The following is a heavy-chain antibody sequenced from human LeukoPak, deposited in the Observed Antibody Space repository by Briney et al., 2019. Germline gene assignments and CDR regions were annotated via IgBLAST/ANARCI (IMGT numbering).Heavy chain of an antibody. Sequence: GGSLRLSCAASGFTFSRYWMSWVRQAPRKGLEWVANIKQDGSETYYVDSMKGRFTISRDNAKNSLYLQMNSLRAEDTAVYYCAKVLNYYGSGYFDYWGQGTLVTVSS. CDR2: IKQDGSET. J-gene: IGHJ4*02. D-gene: IGHD3-10*01. CDR1: GFTFSRYW. CDR3: AKVLNYYGSGYFDY. V-gene: IGHV3-7*03.